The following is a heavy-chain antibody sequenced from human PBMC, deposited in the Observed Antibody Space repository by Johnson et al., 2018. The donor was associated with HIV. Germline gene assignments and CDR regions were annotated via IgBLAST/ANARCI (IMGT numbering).Heavy chain of an antibody. CDR1: GFTFSSYA. CDR2: ISYDGSNK. Sequence: VQLVESGGGVVQPGRSLRLSCAASGFTFSSYAMHWVRQAPGKGLEWVAVISYDGSNKYYADSVKGRFTISRDNSKNTLYLQMNSLRAEDTAVYYCANGDDRGSDAFDIWGQGTMVTVSS. J-gene: IGHJ3*02. CDR3: ANGDDRGSDAFDI. V-gene: IGHV3-30*04. D-gene: IGHD1-26*01.